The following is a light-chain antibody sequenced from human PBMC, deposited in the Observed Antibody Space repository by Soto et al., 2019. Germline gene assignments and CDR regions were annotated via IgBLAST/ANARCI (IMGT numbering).Light chain of an antibody. J-gene: IGKJ5*01. CDR2: DAS. CDR1: QSVSRY. V-gene: IGKV3-11*01. CDR3: QQRSNWPIT. Sequence: EIVLTQSPATLSLSPGERATLSCRASQSVSRYLAWYQQKPGQAPRLLIYDASNRATGIPDRFSGSGSGTDFTLTISSLESEDFAVYYCQQRSNWPITVGQGTRLEIK.